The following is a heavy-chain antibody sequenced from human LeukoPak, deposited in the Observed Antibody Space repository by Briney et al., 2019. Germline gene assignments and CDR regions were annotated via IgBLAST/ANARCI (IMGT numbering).Heavy chain of an antibody. Sequence: PGGSLRLSCAASGFTFSSYAMHWVRQAPSKGLEWVAVISYDGSNKYYADSVKGRFTISRDNSKNTLYLQMNSLRAEDTAAYYCARDRVGATDYFDYWGQGTLVTVSS. CDR1: GFTFSSYA. V-gene: IGHV3-30-3*01. CDR2: ISYDGSNK. J-gene: IGHJ4*02. D-gene: IGHD1-26*01. CDR3: ARDRVGATDYFDY.